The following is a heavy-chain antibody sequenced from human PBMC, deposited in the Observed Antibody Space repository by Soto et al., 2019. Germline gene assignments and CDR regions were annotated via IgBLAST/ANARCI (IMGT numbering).Heavy chain of an antibody. J-gene: IGHJ4*02. Sequence: SLRLSCAASGFTFNTYGMHWVRQAPGKGMEWVAVISYDGSEKYYVYSVKGRFTISKDNSKNTLYLQMNSLRPEDTAVYYCAKSPNFYCSSPNCYKYYFDLWGQGTRVTVSS. V-gene: IGHV3-30*18. CDR1: GFTFNTYG. CDR3: AKSPNFYCSSPNCYKYYFDL. CDR2: ISYDGSEK. D-gene: IGHD2-2*02.